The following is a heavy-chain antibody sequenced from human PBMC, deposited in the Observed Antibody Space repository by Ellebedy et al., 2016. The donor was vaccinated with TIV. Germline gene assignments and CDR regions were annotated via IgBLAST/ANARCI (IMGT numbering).Heavy chain of an antibody. J-gene: IGHJ4*02. CDR2: IYYSGST. V-gene: IGHV4-30-4*01. Sequence: SETLSLXXTVSGGSINNYYWSWIRQPPGKGLEWIGYIYYSGSTYYNPSLKSRVTISVDTSKNQFSLKLSSVTAADTAVYYCARAHYDYVWGSQALDYWGQGTLVTVSS. CDR3: ARAHYDYVWGSQALDY. CDR1: GGSINNYY. D-gene: IGHD3-16*01.